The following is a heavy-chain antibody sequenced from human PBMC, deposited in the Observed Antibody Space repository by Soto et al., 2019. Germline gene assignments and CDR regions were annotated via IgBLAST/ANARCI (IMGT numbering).Heavy chain of an antibody. CDR1: GFIFSSYW. Sequence: GGSLRLSCAASGFIFSSYWMSWVRQAPGKGLEWVANIKQDGSEKYYVDSVKGRFTISRDTTKNSLYLQMNSLRAEDTAVYYCASDRDYYDRSGYYYHAFDIWGQGTMVTVSS. CDR2: IKQDGSEK. J-gene: IGHJ3*02. D-gene: IGHD3-22*01. CDR3: ASDRDYYDRSGYYYHAFDI. V-gene: IGHV3-7*04.